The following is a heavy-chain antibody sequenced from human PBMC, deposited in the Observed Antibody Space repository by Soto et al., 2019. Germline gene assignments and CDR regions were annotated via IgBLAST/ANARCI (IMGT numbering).Heavy chain of an antibody. J-gene: IGHJ4*02. Sequence: GESLKISCKGSGYSFTSYWIGWVRQMPGKGLEWMGIIYPGDSDTRYSPSFQGQVTISADKSISTAYLQWSSLKASDTAMYYCARRRGRGAMMYYFDYWGQGTLVTVSS. CDR1: GYSFTSYW. CDR3: ARRRGRGAMMYYFDY. CDR2: IYPGDSDT. V-gene: IGHV5-51*01. D-gene: IGHD3-10*01.